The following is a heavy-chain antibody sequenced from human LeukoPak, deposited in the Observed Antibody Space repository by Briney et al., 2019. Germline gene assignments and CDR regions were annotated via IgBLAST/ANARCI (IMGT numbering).Heavy chain of an antibody. CDR1: GYTFTGYY. CDR2: INPNSGGT. J-gene: IGHJ4*02. D-gene: IGHD3-22*01. Sequence: ASVKVSCKASGYTFTGYYMHWVRQAPGQGLEWMGWINPNSGGTNYAQKFQGRVTMTRDTSISTAYMELSRLRSDDMAVYYCAGTYYYDSSGYYVFDYWGQGTLVTVSS. V-gene: IGHV1-2*02. CDR3: AGTYYYDSSGYYVFDY.